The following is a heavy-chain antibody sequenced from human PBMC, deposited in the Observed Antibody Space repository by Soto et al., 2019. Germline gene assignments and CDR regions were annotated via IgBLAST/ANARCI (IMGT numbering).Heavy chain of an antibody. CDR2: IYHSGST. D-gene: IGHD3-10*01. Sequence: SETLSLTCAVSSGSISSSNLWSWVRQPPGKGLEWIGEIYHSGSTNYNPSLKSRVTISVDKSKNQFSLKLSSVTAADTAVYYCARVVQDGDYLDYWGQGTLVTVSS. V-gene: IGHV4-4*02. J-gene: IGHJ4*02. CDR1: SGSISSSNL. CDR3: ARVVQDGDYLDY.